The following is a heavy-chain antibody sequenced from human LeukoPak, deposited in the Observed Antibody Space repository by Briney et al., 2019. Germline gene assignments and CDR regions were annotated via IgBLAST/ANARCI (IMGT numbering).Heavy chain of an antibody. V-gene: IGHV3-23*01. CDR1: GFTFSNYA. Sequence: GASLRLSCAASGFTFSNYAMSWVRQAPGKGLEWVSAIVGSGGSTYYVDSVKGRFSISRDNSKNTLFLQMNSLRVEDTALYYCSKWGDYDVLTGYYDSDFWGQGPLVTVSS. D-gene: IGHD3-9*01. CDR2: IVGSGGST. J-gene: IGHJ4*02. CDR3: SKWGDYDVLTGYYDSDF.